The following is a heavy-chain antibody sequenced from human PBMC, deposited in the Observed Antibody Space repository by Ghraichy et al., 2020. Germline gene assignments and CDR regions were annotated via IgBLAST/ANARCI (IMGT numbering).Heavy chain of an antibody. CDR2: FDPEDGET. CDR1: GYTLTELS. J-gene: IGHJ6*02. CDR3: ATPSMRINYHGMDV. V-gene: IGHV1-24*01. D-gene: IGHD2-8*01. Sequence: ASVKVSCKVSGYTLTELSMHWVRQAPGKGLEWMGGFDPEDGETIYAQKFQGRVTMTEDTSTDTAYMELSSLRSEDTAVYYCATPSMRINYHGMDVWGQGTTVTVSS.